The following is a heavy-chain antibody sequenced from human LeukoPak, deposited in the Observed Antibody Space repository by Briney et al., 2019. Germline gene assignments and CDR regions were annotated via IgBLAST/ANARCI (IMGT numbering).Heavy chain of an antibody. CDR1: GGSISSYY. J-gene: IGHJ4*02. V-gene: IGHV4-59*08. Sequence: SETLSLTCTVSGGSISSYYWSWIRQPPGKGLEWIGYIYYSGSTNYNPSLKSRVTISVDTSKNQFSLKPSSVTAADTAVYYCARGGGYASPIGYWGQGALVTVSS. CDR3: ARGGGYASPIGY. D-gene: IGHD5-12*01. CDR2: IYYSGST.